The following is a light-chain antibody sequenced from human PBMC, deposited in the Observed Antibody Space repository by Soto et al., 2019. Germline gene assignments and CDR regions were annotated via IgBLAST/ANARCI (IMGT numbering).Light chain of an antibody. CDR1: QSVSSY. J-gene: IGKJ4*01. CDR2: DAS. V-gene: IGKV3-11*01. CDR3: QQRSNWPPLT. Sequence: ERSTLTCGASQSVSSYLAWYQQKPGQAPRLLIYDASNRATGIPARFSGSGSGTDFTLTISSLEPEDFAVYYCQQRSNWPPLTFGGGTKVDIK.